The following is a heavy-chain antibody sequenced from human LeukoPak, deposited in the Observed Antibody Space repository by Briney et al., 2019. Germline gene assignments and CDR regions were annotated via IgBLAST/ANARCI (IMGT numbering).Heavy chain of an antibody. J-gene: IGHJ1*01. CDR3: ARESIKQWLI. V-gene: IGHV4-59*01. D-gene: IGHD6-19*01. CDR2: IYYTGST. Sequence: TSETLSLTCNVSGGSIGSFYWNWIRQPPGKGLEWIGYIYYTGSTNYNPSLKSRVTISVDTSKNQFSLKVSSVTAADTAVYYCARESIKQWLIWGQGTLVTVSS. CDR1: GGSIGSFY.